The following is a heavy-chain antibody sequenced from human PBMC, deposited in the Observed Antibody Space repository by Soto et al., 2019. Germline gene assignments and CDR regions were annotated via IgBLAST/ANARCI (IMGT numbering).Heavy chain of an antibody. D-gene: IGHD3-22*01. CDR3: AMGYDSSGSPPGDF. J-gene: IGHJ3*01. CDR1: GGTFSSYA. Sequence: SVKVSCKASGGTFSSYAIRLVRQAPGQGLEWMGGIIPIFGTANYAQKFQGRVTITADKSTSTAYMELRSLRSEDTAVYYCAMGYDSSGSPPGDFWGQGTMVTVSS. V-gene: IGHV1-69*06. CDR2: IIPIFGTA.